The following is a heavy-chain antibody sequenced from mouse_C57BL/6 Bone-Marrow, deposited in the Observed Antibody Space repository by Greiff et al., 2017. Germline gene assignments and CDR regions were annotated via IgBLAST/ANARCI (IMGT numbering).Heavy chain of an antibody. D-gene: IGHD2-1*01. V-gene: IGHV2-9-1*01. Sequence: VKLQESGPGLVAPSQSLSITCTVSGFSLTSYAISWVRQPPGQGLEWLGVIWTGGGTNYYSAPNARLSISKDNSKSQVFLKLNSLQTDDTARYYCARIYYYWYFDVWGTGTTVTVSS. J-gene: IGHJ1*03. CDR2: IWTGGGT. CDR1: GFSLTSYA. CDR3: ARIYYYWYFDV.